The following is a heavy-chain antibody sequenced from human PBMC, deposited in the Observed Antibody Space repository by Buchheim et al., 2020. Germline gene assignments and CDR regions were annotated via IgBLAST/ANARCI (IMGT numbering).Heavy chain of an antibody. Sequence: QVQPQESGPGLVKPSETLSLTCTVSGGSISSYYWSWIRQPPGKGLEWIGYIYYSGSTNYNPSLKSRVTISVDTSKNQFSLKLSSVTAADTAVYYCASSTYYDFWSGYLGYYYYGMDVWGQGTT. CDR1: GGSISSYY. V-gene: IGHV4-59*08. J-gene: IGHJ6*02. D-gene: IGHD3-3*01. CDR2: IYYSGST. CDR3: ASSTYYDFWSGYLGYYYYGMDV.